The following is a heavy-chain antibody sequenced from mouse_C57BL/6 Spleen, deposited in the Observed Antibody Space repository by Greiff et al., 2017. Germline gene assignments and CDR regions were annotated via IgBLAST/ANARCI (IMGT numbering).Heavy chain of an antibody. CDR3: ARNYGSFYYYAMDY. CDR2: INPSSGYT. Sequence: VQLQQSGAELARPGASVKMSCKASGYTFTSYTMHWVKQRPGQGLEWIGYINPSSGYTKYNQKFKDKATLTADKSSSTAYMQLSSLTSEDSAVYYCARNYGSFYYYAMDYWGQGTSVTVSS. D-gene: IGHD1-1*01. CDR1: GYTFTSYT. J-gene: IGHJ4*01. V-gene: IGHV1-4*01.